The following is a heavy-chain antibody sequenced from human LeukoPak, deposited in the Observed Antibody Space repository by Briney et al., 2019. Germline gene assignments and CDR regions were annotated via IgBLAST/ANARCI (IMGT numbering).Heavy chain of an antibody. CDR2: ISYDGSNK. CDR1: GFTFSSYG. Sequence: PGRSLRHSCAASGFTFSSYGMHWVRQAPGKGLEWVAVISYDGSNKYYADSVKGRFTISRDNSKNTLYLQMNSLRAEDTAVYYCAKDAIAAAEGYWGQGTLVTVSS. J-gene: IGHJ4*02. V-gene: IGHV3-30*18. D-gene: IGHD6-13*01. CDR3: AKDAIAAAEGY.